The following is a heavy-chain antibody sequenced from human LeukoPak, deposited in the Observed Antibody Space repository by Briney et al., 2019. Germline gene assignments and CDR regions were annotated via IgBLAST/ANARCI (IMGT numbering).Heavy chain of an antibody. CDR3: TSPRVYSSSWYDLEAFDY. CDR1: GFTFSGSA. Sequence: GGSLRLSCAASGFTFSGSAMHWVRQASGKGLEGVGRIISKTNSYATAYAASVKGRVTIARDDSNKKAYRQMNSLKTEDPAVYYCTSPRVYSSSWYDLEAFDYWRQGTLVTVSS. D-gene: IGHD6-13*01. CDR2: IISKTNSYAT. V-gene: IGHV3-73*01. J-gene: IGHJ4*02.